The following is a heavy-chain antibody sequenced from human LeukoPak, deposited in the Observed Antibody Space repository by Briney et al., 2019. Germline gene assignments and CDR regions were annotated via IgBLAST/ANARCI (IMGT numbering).Heavy chain of an antibody. CDR2: IIPIFGTA. J-gene: IGHJ5*02. CDR3: ARDLPYYCSSTSCYDFSVGWFDP. Sequence: SVKVSCKASGGTFSSYAISWVRQAPGQALEWMGGIIPIFGTANYAQKFQGRVTITADESTSTAYMELSSLRSEDTAVYYCARDLPYYCSSTSCYDFSVGWFDPWGQGTLVTVSS. D-gene: IGHD2-2*01. V-gene: IGHV1-69*13. CDR1: GGTFSSYA.